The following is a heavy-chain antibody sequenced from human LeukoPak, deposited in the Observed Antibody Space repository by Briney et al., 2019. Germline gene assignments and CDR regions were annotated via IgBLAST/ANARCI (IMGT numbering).Heavy chain of an antibody. V-gene: IGHV1-69*13. CDR3: AYTVRFLEWLFGYEFDY. CDR1: GGTFSNYA. D-gene: IGHD3-3*01. CDR2: IIPIFGTA. Sequence: GASVKVSCKASGGTFSNYAISWVRQAPGQGLEWMGGIIPIFGTANYAQKFQGRVTITADESTSTAYMELSSLRSEDTAVYYCAYTVRFLEWLFGYEFDYWGQGTLVTVSS. J-gene: IGHJ4*02.